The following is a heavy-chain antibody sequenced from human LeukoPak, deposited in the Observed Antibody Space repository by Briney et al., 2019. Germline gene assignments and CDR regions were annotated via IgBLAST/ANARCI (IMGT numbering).Heavy chain of an antibody. D-gene: IGHD3-10*01. J-gene: IGHJ4*02. V-gene: IGHV1-2*06. Sequence: ASVKVSCKASGYTFTDYFIHWVRQAPGQGPEWMGRMNGNSGVTMYAQTLQDRVTMTRDTSISTAYMELSRLTSDDTAVYYCARDLSSTFTWELDYWGQGTLVTVSS. CDR2: MNGNSGVT. CDR1: GYTFTDYF. CDR3: ARDLSSTFTWELDY.